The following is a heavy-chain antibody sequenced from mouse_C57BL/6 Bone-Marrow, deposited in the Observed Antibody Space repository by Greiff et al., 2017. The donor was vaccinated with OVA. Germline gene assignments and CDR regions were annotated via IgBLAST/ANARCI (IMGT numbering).Heavy chain of an antibody. D-gene: IGHD1-1*01. J-gene: IGHJ4*01. CDR3: ARINYYGSGYAMDY. V-gene: IGHV5-4*03. Sequence: EVMLVESGGGLVKPGGSLKLSCAASGFTFSSYAMSWVRQTPEKRLEWVATISDGGSYTYYPDNVKGRFTISRDNAKNNLYLQMSHLKSEDTAMYYCARINYYGSGYAMDYWGQGTSVTVSS. CDR1: GFTFSSYA. CDR2: ISDGGSYT.